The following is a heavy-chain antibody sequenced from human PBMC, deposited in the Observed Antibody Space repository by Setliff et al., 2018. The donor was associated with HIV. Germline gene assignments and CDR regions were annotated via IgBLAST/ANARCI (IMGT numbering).Heavy chain of an antibody. Sequence: GGSLRLSCAASEFTFSNAWMSWVRQAPGKGLEWVGRIKSKSDGGTTDYATPVKGRFTISRDNSKNTLYLQMNSLRAEDTAVYYCAKANEQWLGYFDYWGQGTLVTVSS. CDR3: AKANEQWLGYFDY. CDR1: EFTFSNAW. V-gene: IGHV3-15*01. D-gene: IGHD6-19*01. J-gene: IGHJ4*02. CDR2: IKSKSDGGTT.